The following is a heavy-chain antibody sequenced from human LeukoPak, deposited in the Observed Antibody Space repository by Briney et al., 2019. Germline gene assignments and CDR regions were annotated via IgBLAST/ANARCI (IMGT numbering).Heavy chain of an antibody. CDR3: ARSLSPDSAVGGLDV. Sequence: PSQTLSLTRTVSGGPVSRGGYYWNWIRQRPGQGLEWIGYIYYTGSTFYSPSHKSRVTISLDTSNNQFSLNLNSVTAADTAVYFCARSLSPDSAVGGLDVWGQGTTVTVSS. CDR2: IYYTGST. J-gene: IGHJ6*02. CDR1: GGPVSRGGYY. D-gene: IGHD6-25*01. V-gene: IGHV4-31*03.